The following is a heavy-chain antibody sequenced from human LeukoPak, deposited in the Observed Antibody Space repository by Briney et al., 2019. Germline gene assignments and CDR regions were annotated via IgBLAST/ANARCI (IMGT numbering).Heavy chain of an antibody. D-gene: IGHD3-16*01. V-gene: IGHV4-59*12. CDR3: ARPSYRGNYYYMDV. J-gene: IGHJ6*03. CDR2: IYYSGST. Sequence: SETLSLTCTVSGGSISSYYWSWIRQPPGKGLEWIGYIYYSGSTNYNPSLKSRVTISVDTSKNQFSLKPSSVTAADTAVYYCARPSYRGNYYYMDVWGKGTTVTISS. CDR1: GGSISSYY.